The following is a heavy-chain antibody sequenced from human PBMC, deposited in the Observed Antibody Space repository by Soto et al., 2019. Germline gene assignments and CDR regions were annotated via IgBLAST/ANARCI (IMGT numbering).Heavy chain of an antibody. CDR3: ARDLRGQQLVGFDP. J-gene: IGHJ5*02. Sequence: GASVNVSCTASGYTFTSYYMHWVRQAPGQGLEWMGIINPSGGSTSYAQKFQGRVTMTRDTSTSTVYMELSSLRPEDTAVYYCARDLRGQQLVGFDPWGQGTLVTVSS. D-gene: IGHD6-13*01. CDR2: INPSGGST. CDR1: GYTFTSYY. V-gene: IGHV1-46*01.